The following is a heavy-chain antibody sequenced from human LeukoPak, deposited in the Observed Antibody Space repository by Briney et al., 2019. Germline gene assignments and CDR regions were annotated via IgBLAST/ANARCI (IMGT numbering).Heavy chain of an antibody. D-gene: IGHD3-10*01. CDR3: ARDGSGSYLELDY. CDR2: ISSSSSYT. CDR1: GSTFSDYY. V-gene: IGHV3-11*06. Sequence: GGSLRLSCAASGSTFSDYYMSWIRQAPGKGLEWVSYISSSSSYTNYADSVKGRFTISRDNAKNSLYLQMNSLRAEDTAVYYCARDGSGSYLELDYWGQGTLVTVSS. J-gene: IGHJ4*02.